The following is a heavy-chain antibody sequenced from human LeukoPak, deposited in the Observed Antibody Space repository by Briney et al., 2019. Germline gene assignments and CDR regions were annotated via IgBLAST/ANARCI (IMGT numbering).Heavy chain of an antibody. CDR3: ARSQGYYYYYMDV. Sequence: PGGSLRLSCAASGFTVSSNYMSWVRQAPGKGLEWVSVIYSGGSTYYADSVKGRFTISRDNSKNTLYLQMNSLRAEDTAVYYCARSQGYYYYYMDVWGKGTTVTVSS. V-gene: IGHV3-66*02. J-gene: IGHJ6*03. CDR2: IYSGGST. CDR1: GFTVSSNY.